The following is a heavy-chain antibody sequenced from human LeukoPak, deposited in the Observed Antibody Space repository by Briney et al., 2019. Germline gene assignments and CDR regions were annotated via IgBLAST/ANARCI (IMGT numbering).Heavy chain of an antibody. CDR3: ARRAPTLDGSNLYYFDY. CDR1: GGTFSTYA. V-gene: IGHV1-69*13. CDR2: IIPIFGTA. Sequence: SVKVSCKASGGTFSTYAINLVRQAPGPGLEWMGGIIPIFGTANYAQKFQGRVTITADESTTTAYMDLSSLRSEDTAVYYCARRAPTLDGSNLYYFDYWGQGTLVTVSS. J-gene: IGHJ4*02. D-gene: IGHD5-24*01.